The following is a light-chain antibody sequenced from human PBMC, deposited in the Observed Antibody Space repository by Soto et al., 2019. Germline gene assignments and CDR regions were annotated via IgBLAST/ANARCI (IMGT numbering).Light chain of an antibody. CDR2: DAS. V-gene: IGKV1-39*01. CDR1: QSVSTY. Sequence: DILMTQSPSTLSASVGDRVIVTCRASQSVSTYLNWYQQRPGKAPKLLIYDASALQGGVPLRFTGSGGGTDFTLTISSLQPEDFATYYCQQSYTTPLTFGGGTKVEIK. CDR3: QQSYTTPLT. J-gene: IGKJ4*01.